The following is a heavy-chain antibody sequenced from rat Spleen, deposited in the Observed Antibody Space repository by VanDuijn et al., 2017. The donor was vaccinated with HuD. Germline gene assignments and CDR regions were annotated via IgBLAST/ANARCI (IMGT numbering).Heavy chain of an antibody. D-gene: IGHD2-5*01. CDR2: ISTGGGST. V-gene: IGHV5S23*01. Sequence: EVQLVESGGGLVRPGRSLKLSCAASGFTFSNYYMAWVRQAPTKGLEWVAYISTGGGSTYYRDSVKGRFTISRDNGKTTLYLEMDSLRSEDMATYYCVRQGYLRDWYFDFWGPGTMVTVSS. CDR3: VRQGYLRDWYFDF. J-gene: IGHJ1*01. CDR1: GFTFSNYY.